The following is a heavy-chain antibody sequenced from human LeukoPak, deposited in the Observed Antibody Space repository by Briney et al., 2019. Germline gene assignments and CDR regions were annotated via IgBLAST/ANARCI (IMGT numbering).Heavy chain of an antibody. CDR3: ARGLRLSYGDYVGGSYYFDY. J-gene: IGHJ4*02. CDR1: GGSFSGYY. D-gene: IGHD4-17*01. CDR2: INHSGST. Sequence: PSETLSLTCAVYGGSFSGYYWGWIRQPPGKGLEWIGEINHSGSTNYNPSLKSRVTISVDTSKNQFSLKLSSVTAADTAVYYCARGLRLSYGDYVGGSYYFDYWGQGTLVTVSS. V-gene: IGHV4-34*01.